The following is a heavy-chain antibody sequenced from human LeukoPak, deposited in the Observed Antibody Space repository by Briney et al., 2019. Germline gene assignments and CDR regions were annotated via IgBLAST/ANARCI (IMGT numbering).Heavy chain of an antibody. D-gene: IGHD6-19*01. CDR3: ANIAVAGSFDY. CDR1: GYTFTSYY. V-gene: IGHV1-46*01. CDR2: INPSGGST. Sequence: GASVKVSCKAPGYTFTSYYMHWVRQAPGQGLEWMGIINPSGGSTSYAQKFQGRVTMTRDTSTSTVYMELSSLRSEDTAVYYCANIAVAGSFDYWGQGTLVTVSS. J-gene: IGHJ4*02.